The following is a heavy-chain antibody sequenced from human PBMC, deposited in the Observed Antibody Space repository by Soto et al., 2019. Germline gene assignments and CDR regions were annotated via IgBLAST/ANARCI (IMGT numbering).Heavy chain of an antibody. V-gene: IGHV3-23*01. J-gene: IGHJ1*01. Sequence: GGSLRLSCAASGFTFSSFAMSWVRQAPGRGLDWVSAISGSGGSTYSADSVKGRFTISRDNSKNTLYLQMSSLRAEDTAVYYCARGFSAAKGSQTDFWGQGAMVPVSS. CDR1: GFTFSSFA. D-gene: IGHD2-15*01. CDR3: ARGFSAAKGSQTDF. CDR2: ISGSGGST.